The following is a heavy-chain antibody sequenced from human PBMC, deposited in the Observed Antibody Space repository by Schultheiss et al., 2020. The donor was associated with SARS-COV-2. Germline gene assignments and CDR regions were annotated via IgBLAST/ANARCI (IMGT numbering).Heavy chain of an antibody. CDR2: ILHTGIT. D-gene: IGHD1-26*01. CDR3: ARGGPDMDGSYWADPEPYYFDY. Sequence: SETLSLTCTLSGDSFSSGGAYWNWVRQHPGKGLEWIGYILHTGITHYNPSLSSRLTMSIDTSKNQFSLHLTSVTAADTAVYYCARGGPDMDGSYWADPEPYYFDYWGQGTLVTVSS. V-gene: IGHV4-31*03. CDR1: GDSFSSGGAY. J-gene: IGHJ4*02.